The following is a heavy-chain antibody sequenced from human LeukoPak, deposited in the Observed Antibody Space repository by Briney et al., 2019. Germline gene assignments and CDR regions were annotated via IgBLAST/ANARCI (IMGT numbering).Heavy chain of an antibody. CDR2: INHSGST. V-gene: IGHV4-34*01. CDR1: GGSFSGYY. Sequence: SETLSLTCAVYGGSFSGYYWSWIPQPPGEGLEWIGEINHSGSTNYNPSLKSRVTISVDTSKKQFSLKLSSVTAADTAVYYCASEHYYFNYWGQGTLVTVSS. J-gene: IGHJ4*02. CDR3: ASEHYYFNY.